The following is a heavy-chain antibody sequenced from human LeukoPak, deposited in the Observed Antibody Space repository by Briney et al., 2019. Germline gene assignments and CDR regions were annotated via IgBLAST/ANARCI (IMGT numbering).Heavy chain of an antibody. D-gene: IGHD3-10*01. CDR2: IYHSGST. CDR1: GGPISIYY. Sequence: SETLSLTCTVSGGPISIYYWNWIRQPPGKGLEWIGSIYHSGSTIYNPSLKSRVTISVDTSKNQFSLKLSSVTAADTAVYYCARSWFGELLYPNWFDPWGQGTLVTVSS. J-gene: IGHJ5*02. V-gene: IGHV4-59*08. CDR3: ARSWFGELLYPNWFDP.